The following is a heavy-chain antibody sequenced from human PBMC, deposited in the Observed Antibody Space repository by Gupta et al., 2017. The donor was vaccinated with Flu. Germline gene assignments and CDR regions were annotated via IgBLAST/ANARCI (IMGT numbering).Heavy chain of an antibody. D-gene: IGHD6-19*01. CDR3: ARDRGSGSLTWYYYYYMDV. CDR2: IIPIFGTA. Sequence: SWVRQAPGQGLEWMGGIIPIFGTANYAQKFQGRVTITADESTSTAYMELSSLRSEDTAVYYCARDRGSGSLTWYYYYYMDVWGKGTTVTVSS. J-gene: IGHJ6*03. V-gene: IGHV1-69*01.